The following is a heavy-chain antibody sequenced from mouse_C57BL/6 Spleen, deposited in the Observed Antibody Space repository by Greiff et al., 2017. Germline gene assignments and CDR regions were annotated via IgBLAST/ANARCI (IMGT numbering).Heavy chain of an antibody. CDR3: ARRPNWDPYYFDY. CDR2: ISSGSSTI. D-gene: IGHD4-1*01. CDR1: GFTFSDYG. Sequence: EVQLVESGGGLVKPGGSLKLSCAASGFTFSDYGMHWVRQAPEKGLEWVAYISSGSSTIYYADTVKGRFTISRDNAKNTLFLQMTSLRSEDTAMYYCARRPNWDPYYFDYWGQGTTLTVSS. V-gene: IGHV5-17*01. J-gene: IGHJ2*01.